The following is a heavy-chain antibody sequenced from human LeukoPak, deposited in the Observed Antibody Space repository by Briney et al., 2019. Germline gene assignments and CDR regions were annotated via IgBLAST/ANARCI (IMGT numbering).Heavy chain of an antibody. V-gene: IGHV1-69*13. CDR2: IIPIFGTA. CDR3: ARRRDERGYKDIFDI. D-gene: IGHD5-18*01. Sequence: GASVKVSCKASGGTFSSYAISWVRQAPGQGLEWMGGIIPIFGTANYAQKFQGRVTITADESTSTAYMELSSPRSEDTAVYYCARRRDERGYKDIFDIWGQGTMVTVSS. CDR1: GGTFSSYA. J-gene: IGHJ3*02.